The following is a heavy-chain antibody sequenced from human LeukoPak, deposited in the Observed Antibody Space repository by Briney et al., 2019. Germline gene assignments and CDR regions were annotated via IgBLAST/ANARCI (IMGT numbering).Heavy chain of an antibody. D-gene: IGHD3-10*01. CDR3: AKGFQFGSIDY. J-gene: IGHJ4*02. Sequence: GGSLRLSCAASGFTFSSYGMHWVRQAPGKGLEWVSLISYDRSNKYYAGSVKGRFTISRDNSKNTLYLQMNGLRTEDTAVFYCAKGFQFGSIDYWGKGTLVTVSS. V-gene: IGHV3-30*18. CDR2: ISYDRSNK. CDR1: GFTFSSYG.